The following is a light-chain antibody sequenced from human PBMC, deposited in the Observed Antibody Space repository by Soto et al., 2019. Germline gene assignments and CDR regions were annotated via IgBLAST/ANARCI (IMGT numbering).Light chain of an antibody. Sequence: DIQMTQSPSSLSESVGDRVTITCRPSQGIGNSLAWYQQKPGTVPKLLIHTASTLQSGVPSRFSGSGSGKDFTLTISSLQPEDVATYYCQKYDSAPTFDPGTKVEIK. J-gene: IGKJ1*01. CDR2: TAS. V-gene: IGKV1-27*01. CDR1: QGIGNS. CDR3: QKYDSAPT.